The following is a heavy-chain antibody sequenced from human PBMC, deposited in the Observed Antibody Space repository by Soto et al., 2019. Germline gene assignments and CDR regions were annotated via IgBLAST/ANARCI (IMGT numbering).Heavy chain of an antibody. D-gene: IGHD6-13*01. CDR3: ARGTYSSKTDFDY. Sequence: GGSLRLSCAASGFTFSDYYMSWIRQAPGNGLDWVSYISSSAGTISYADSVKGRFTISRDNAKNSLYLQMNSLRAEDTAVYYCARGTYSSKTDFDYWGQGTLVTVSS. J-gene: IGHJ4*02. CDR1: GFTFSDYY. CDR2: ISSSAGTI. V-gene: IGHV3-11*01.